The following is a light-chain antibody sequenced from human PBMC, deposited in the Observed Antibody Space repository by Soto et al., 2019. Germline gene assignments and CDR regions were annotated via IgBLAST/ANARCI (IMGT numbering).Light chain of an antibody. V-gene: IGLV1-44*01. Sequence: QSVLTQPHSASGTPGQRVTISCSGSSSNIGTSSVHWFQQLPGTAPKLPISTTNQRPSGVPERFSGSKSGTSASLAISGLQSEDEADYYCAAWADSLNGHVFGTGTKVTVL. CDR2: TTN. CDR1: SSNIGTSS. J-gene: IGLJ1*01. CDR3: AAWADSLNGHV.